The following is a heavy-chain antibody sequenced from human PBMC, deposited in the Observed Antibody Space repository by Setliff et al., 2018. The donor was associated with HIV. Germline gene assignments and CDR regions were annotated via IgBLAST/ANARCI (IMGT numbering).Heavy chain of an antibody. J-gene: IGHJ4*02. V-gene: IGHV3-7*01. Sequence: ETLSLTCAVSGYSITGGYFWGWIRQPPGKGLEWVANIKQDGSEKYYVDSVKGRFTISRDNAKNSLYLQMNSLRAEDTAVYYCARGSRIVQLWLPNYFDYWGQGTLVTVSS. CDR1: GYSITGGYF. D-gene: IGHD5-18*01. CDR3: ARGSRIVQLWLPNYFDY. CDR2: IKQDGSEK.